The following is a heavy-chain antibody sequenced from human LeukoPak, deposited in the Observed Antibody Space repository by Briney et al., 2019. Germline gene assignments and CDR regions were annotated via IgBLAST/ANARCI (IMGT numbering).Heavy chain of an antibody. V-gene: IGHV1-18*01. Sequence: ASVKVSCKASGYTFTSYGISWVRQAPGQALEWMGWISVYNGNTNYAQKLQGRVTMTTDTSTSTAYMELRSLRSDDTAVYYCARDQGEPTYYYDSSGYPFDYWGQGTLVTVSS. CDR3: ARDQGEPTYYYDSSGYPFDY. D-gene: IGHD3-22*01. CDR2: ISVYNGNT. CDR1: GYTFTSYG. J-gene: IGHJ4*02.